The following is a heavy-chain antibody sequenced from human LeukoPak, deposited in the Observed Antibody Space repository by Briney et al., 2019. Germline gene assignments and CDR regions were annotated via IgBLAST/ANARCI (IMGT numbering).Heavy chain of an antibody. V-gene: IGHV4-39*07. CDR3: ARVVISEWEEPFFDY. CDR1: GGSISSSSNY. Sequence: SETVSLTCTVSGGSISSSSNYWGWIRQPPGKGLEWIGSIYYSGTTYYNPSLKSRVTISVDTSKNQFSLKLSSVTAADTAVYYCARVVISEWEEPFFDYWGQGTLVTVSA. J-gene: IGHJ4*02. CDR2: IYYSGTT. D-gene: IGHD1-26*01.